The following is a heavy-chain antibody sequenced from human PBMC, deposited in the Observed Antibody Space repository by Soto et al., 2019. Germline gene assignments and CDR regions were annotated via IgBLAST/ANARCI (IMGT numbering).Heavy chain of an antibody. CDR3: ARGDSSGYYWAY. CDR1: GFTFSSYG. V-gene: IGHV1-18*01. Sequence: QVQLAQSGAEVKKPGASVKVSCKASGFTFSSYGITWVRQAPGQGLEWMGWISAYNGNTNYAQKLQGRVTMTTDTSTSTAYMELRSLSSDDTAVYYCARGDSSGYYWAYWGQGTLVTVSS. D-gene: IGHD3-22*01. CDR2: ISAYNGNT. J-gene: IGHJ4*02.